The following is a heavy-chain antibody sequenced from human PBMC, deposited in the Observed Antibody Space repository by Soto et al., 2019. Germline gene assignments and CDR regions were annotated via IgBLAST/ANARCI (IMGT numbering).Heavy chain of an antibody. CDR1: GFTFSDAW. Sequence: GGSLRLSCAASGFTFSDAWINWVRQAPGKGLEWVGRIKSKTDGGTTDFAAPVKGRFAISRDDSKNMVYLQMNSLKTEDTAVYYCTTDSHFTMILVRYDFWGLGTLVTVSA. CDR3: TTDSHFTMILVRYDF. CDR2: IKSKTDGGTT. V-gene: IGHV3-15*07. D-gene: IGHD3-22*01. J-gene: IGHJ4*01.